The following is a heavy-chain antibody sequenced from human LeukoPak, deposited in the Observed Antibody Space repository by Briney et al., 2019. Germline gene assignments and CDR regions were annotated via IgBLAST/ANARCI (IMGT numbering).Heavy chain of an antibody. CDR1: GFTFDDYG. CDR3: ARVRYYDFRSGYYSPFDY. V-gene: IGHV3-20*04. J-gene: IGHJ4*02. CDR2: INWNGGST. Sequence: GGSLRLSCAASGFTFDDYGMSWVRQAPGKGLEWVSGINWNGGSTGYADSVKGRFTISRDNAKNSLYLQMNSLRAEDTALYYCARVRYYDFRSGYYSPFDYWGQGTLVTVSS. D-gene: IGHD3-3*01.